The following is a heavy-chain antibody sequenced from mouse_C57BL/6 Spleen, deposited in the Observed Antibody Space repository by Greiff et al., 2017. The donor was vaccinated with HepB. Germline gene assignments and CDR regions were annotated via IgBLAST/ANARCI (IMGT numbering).Heavy chain of an antibody. CDR3: ARSGGNYVYYAMDY. Sequence: QVQLQQPGAELVRPGSSVKLSCKASGYTFTSYWMDWVKQRPGQGLEWIGNIYPSDSETHYNQKFKDKATLTVDKSSSTAYMQLSSLTSEDSAVYYCARSGGNYVYYAMDYWGQGTSVTVSS. CDR2: IYPSDSET. J-gene: IGHJ4*01. D-gene: IGHD2-1*01. CDR1: GYTFTSYW. V-gene: IGHV1-61*01.